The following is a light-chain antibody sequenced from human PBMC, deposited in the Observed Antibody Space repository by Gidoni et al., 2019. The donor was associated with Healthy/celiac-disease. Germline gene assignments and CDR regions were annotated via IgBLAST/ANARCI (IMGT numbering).Light chain of an antibody. CDR1: QSVLYSSNNKNY. J-gene: IGKJ4*01. CDR3: QQYYSTPFT. CDR2: WAS. Sequence: IVMTQSPDSLAVSLGERATINCKSSQSVLYSSNNKNYLAWYQQKPGQPPKLLIYWASTRESGVPDRFSGSGSGTDFTLTISSLQAEDVAVYYCQQYYSTPFTFGGXTKVEIK. V-gene: IGKV4-1*01.